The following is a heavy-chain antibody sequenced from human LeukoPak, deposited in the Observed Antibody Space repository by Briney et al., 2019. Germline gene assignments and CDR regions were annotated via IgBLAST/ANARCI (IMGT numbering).Heavy chain of an antibody. Sequence: PGGSLRLSCAASGFTFSSAWMTWVRQAPGKRLEWVGHIKSKADGGTTDYAAPAKGRFTISRDDSKNTLSLQMNSLKYEDTAVYYCTTDPFMLDVYHFHYWGQGTLVTVSS. J-gene: IGHJ4*02. CDR1: GFTFSSAW. V-gene: IGHV3-15*01. CDR3: TTDPFMLDVYHFHY. CDR2: IKSKADGGTT. D-gene: IGHD5/OR15-5a*01.